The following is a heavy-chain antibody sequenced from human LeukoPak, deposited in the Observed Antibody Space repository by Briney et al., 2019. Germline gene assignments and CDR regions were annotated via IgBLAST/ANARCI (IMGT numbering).Heavy chain of an antibody. V-gene: IGHV3-23*01. CDR1: GFTFSSHA. D-gene: IGHD4-17*01. Sequence: GGSLRLSCAASGFTFSSHAMSWVRQAPGKGLEWVSAISGSGGSTYYADSVKGRFTISRDNSKNTLYLQMNSLRAEDTAVYYCAKVGDGDYALNLWGQGTLVTVSS. CDR3: AKVGDGDYALNL. J-gene: IGHJ4*02. CDR2: ISGSGGST.